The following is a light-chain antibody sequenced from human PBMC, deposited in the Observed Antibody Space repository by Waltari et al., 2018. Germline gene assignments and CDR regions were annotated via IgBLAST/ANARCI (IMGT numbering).Light chain of an antibody. CDR1: QSVSSN. V-gene: IGKV3-15*01. CDR2: GAS. CDR3: QQYNNWPFWT. J-gene: IGKJ1*01. Sequence: EIVMTQSPATLSVSPGERAPLSCRASQSVSSNLAWYQQKPGQAPRLLIYGASTRATGIPARFSGSGSGTEFTLTISSLQSEDFAVYYCQQYNNWPFWTFGQGTKVEIK.